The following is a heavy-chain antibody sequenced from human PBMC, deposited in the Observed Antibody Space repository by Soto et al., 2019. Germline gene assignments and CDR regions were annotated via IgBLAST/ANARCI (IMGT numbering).Heavy chain of an antibody. CDR3: AKGGPYYDFWSGYTSYYYYGMDV. Sequence: AGGSLRLSCAASGFTFSSYGMHWVRQAPGKGLEWVAVISYDGSNKYYADSVKGRFTISRDNSKNTLYLQMNSLRAEDTAVYYCAKGGPYYDFWSGYTSYYYYGMDVWGQGTTVTVSS. V-gene: IGHV3-30*18. D-gene: IGHD3-3*01. CDR1: GFTFSSYG. J-gene: IGHJ6*02. CDR2: ISYDGSNK.